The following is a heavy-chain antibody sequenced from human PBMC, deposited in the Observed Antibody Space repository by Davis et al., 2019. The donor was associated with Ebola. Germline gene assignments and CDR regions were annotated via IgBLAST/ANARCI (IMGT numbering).Heavy chain of an antibody. CDR3: ARDIYSSSSGYYYGMDV. CDR1: GFTFSAHT. D-gene: IGHD6-6*01. J-gene: IGHJ6*02. CDR2: ISSSGKT. Sequence: GGSLRLSCSASGFTFSAHTMHWVRQAPGKGLEYVSVISSSGKTYYADSVKGRFTISRDNSQNNVYLQMTSLRVEDTAVYYCARDIYSSSSGYYYGMDVWGQGTTVTVSS. V-gene: IGHV3-64D*08.